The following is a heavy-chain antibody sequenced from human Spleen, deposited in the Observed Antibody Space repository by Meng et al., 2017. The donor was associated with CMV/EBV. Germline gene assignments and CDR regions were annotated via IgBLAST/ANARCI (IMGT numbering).Heavy chain of an antibody. Sequence: GESLKISCAVSGFPFSDDYMSWIRQAPGKGLECVSYISNTGNTIYYADSVKGRFTISRDNTKNSLYLQMNSLRAEDTAVYYCAKDAGWLRKDCSSTSCSNWIAPWGQGTLVTVSS. D-gene: IGHD2-2*01. V-gene: IGHV3-11*01. CDR3: AKDAGWLRKDCSSTSCSNWIAP. CDR1: GFPFSDDY. CDR2: ISNTGNTI. J-gene: IGHJ5*02.